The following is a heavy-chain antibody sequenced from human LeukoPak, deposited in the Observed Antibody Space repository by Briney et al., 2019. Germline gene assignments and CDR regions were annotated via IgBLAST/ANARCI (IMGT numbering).Heavy chain of an antibody. V-gene: IGHV4-4*02. CDR2: IYHSGST. D-gene: IGHD3-10*01. CDR1: GGSISSSNW. CDR3: AREDGSGSYYSFPY. Sequence: SETLSLTCAVSGGSISSSNWWSWVRQPPGKGLECIGEIYHSGSTNYNPSLKSRVTISVDKSKNQFSLKLSSVTAADTAVYYCAREDGSGSYYSFPYWGQGTLVTVSS. J-gene: IGHJ4*02.